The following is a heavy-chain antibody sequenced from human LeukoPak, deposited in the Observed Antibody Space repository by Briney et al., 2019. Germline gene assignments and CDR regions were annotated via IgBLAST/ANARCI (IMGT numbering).Heavy chain of an antibody. CDR3: ATLRPVDTAMAYYFDY. CDR2: ISSSSSYI. D-gene: IGHD5-18*01. CDR1: GFTFSSYS. Sequence: PGGSLRLSCAASGFTFSSYSMNWVRQAPGKGLGWVSSISSSSSYIYYADSVKGRFTISRDNAKNSLYLQMNSLRAEDTAVYYCATLRPVDTAMAYYFDYWGQGTLVTVSS. V-gene: IGHV3-21*01. J-gene: IGHJ4*02.